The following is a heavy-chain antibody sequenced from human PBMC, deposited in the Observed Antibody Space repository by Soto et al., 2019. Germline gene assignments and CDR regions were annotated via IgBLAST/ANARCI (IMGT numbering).Heavy chain of an antibody. Sequence: SVKVSCKASGGTFSSYAISWVRQAPGQGLEWMGGIIPIFGTANYAQKFQGRVTITADKSTSTAYMELSSLRSEDTAVYYCARANYYDYVWGSYRPMDVWGQGTTVTVYS. V-gene: IGHV1-69*06. D-gene: IGHD3-16*02. CDR2: IIPIFGTA. CDR1: GGTFSSYA. CDR3: ARANYYDYVWGSYRPMDV. J-gene: IGHJ6*02.